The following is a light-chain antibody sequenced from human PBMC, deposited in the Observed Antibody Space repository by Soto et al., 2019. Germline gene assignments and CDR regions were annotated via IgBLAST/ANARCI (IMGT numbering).Light chain of an antibody. CDR2: EVS. Sequence: QSALTQPASVSGSPGQSITISCTGTSSDVGGYNYVSWYQQHPGKAPKLMIYEVSNRPSRVSNRFSGSKSGNTASLTISGVEAGDEADYYCQVWDSSRDHVVFGGGTKVTVL. V-gene: IGLV2-14*01. CDR1: SSDVGGYNY. CDR3: QVWDSSRDHVV. J-gene: IGLJ2*01.